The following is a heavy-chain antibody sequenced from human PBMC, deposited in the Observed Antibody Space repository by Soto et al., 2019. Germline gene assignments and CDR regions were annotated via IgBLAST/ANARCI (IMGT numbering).Heavy chain of an antibody. V-gene: IGHV3-23*01. CDR3: AKEGYSGYDYAGDPYYFDY. Sequence: PGWSLRLSCAASGFTFSSYPKSWVRQAPGKGLEGVSGISGSGGRTYYADPVKGRFTISRDNSKNTLYLQMNSLRAEDTAVYYCAKEGYSGYDYAGDPYYFDYWGQGTLVTVSS. J-gene: IGHJ4*02. D-gene: IGHD5-12*01. CDR2: ISGSGGRT. CDR1: GFTFSSYP.